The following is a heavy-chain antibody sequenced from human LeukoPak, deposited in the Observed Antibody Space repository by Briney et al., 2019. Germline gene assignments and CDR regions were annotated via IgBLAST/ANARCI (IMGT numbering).Heavy chain of an antibody. D-gene: IGHD3-9*01. CDR3: ARGSRPTYYDILTGYYRAPDKYYFDY. CDR2: INPNSGGT. V-gene: IGHV1-2*02. Sequence: ASVKVSCKASGYTFTGYYMHWVRQAPGQGLEWMGWINPNSGGTNYAQKFQGRVTMTRDTSISTAYMELSRLRFDDTAVYYCARGSRPTYYDILTGYYRAPDKYYFDYWGQGTLVTVSS. CDR1: GYTFTGYY. J-gene: IGHJ4*02.